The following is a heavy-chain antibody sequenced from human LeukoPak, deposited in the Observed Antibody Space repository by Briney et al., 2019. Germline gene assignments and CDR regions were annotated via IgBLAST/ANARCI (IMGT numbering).Heavy chain of an antibody. D-gene: IGHD6-6*01. CDR1: GFTFDDYA. CDR2: LSWNSGSI. V-gene: IGHV3-9*03. CDR3: AKARRYSSSPGGFDY. Sequence: PGGSLRLSCAASGFTFDDYAMHWVRQAPGKGLEWVSGLSWNSGSIVYADSVKGRFNISRDNAKNSLYLQMNSLRAEDMALYYCAKARRYSSSPGGFDYWGQGTLVTVSS. J-gene: IGHJ4*02.